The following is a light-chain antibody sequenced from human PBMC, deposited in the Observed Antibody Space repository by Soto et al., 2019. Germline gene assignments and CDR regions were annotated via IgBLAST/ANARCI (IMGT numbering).Light chain of an antibody. V-gene: IGLV2-14*01. CDR1: SSDVGGYNY. J-gene: IGLJ1*01. CDR3: SSYTSSSTLPYV. CDR2: EVS. Sequence: QSVLTQPASVSGSPGQSITISCTGTSSDVGGYNYVSWYQQHPGKAPKLMIYEVSNRPSGVSNRFSGSKSDNTAPLTISGLQAEDEADYYCSSYTSSSTLPYVFGTGP.